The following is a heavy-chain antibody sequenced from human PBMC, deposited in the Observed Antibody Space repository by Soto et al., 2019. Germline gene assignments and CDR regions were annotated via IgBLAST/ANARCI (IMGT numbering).Heavy chain of an antibody. CDR1: GGSFSGFY. D-gene: IGHD6-6*01. CDR3: ARAPKVSGSSQTRPDF. J-gene: IGHJ4*02. CDR2: ISQSGST. Sequence: SETLSLTCSIYGGSFSGFYWSWIRQPPGKRLEWIGEISQSGSTNCNPSLKSRVSISVDTSKNQFSLNLTSVTAADTAVYYCARAPKVSGSSQTRPDFWGQGALVTVSS. V-gene: IGHV4-34*01.